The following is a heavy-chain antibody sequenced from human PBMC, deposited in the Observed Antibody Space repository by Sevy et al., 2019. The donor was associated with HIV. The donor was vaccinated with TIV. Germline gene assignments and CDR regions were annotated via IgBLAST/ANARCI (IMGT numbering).Heavy chain of an antibody. D-gene: IGHD3-22*01. CDR3: TRVNEDYDSSGYYHLGVWFDP. CDR2: IRSKAYGGTT. J-gene: IGHJ5*02. V-gene: IGHV3-49*03. CDR1: GFTFGDYA. Sequence: GGYLRLSCTASGFTFGDYAMSWFRQAPGKGLEWVGFIRSKAYGGTTEYAASVKGRFTISRDDSKSIAYLQMNTLKTEDTAVYYCTRVNEDYDSSGYYHLGVWFDPWGQGTLVTVSS.